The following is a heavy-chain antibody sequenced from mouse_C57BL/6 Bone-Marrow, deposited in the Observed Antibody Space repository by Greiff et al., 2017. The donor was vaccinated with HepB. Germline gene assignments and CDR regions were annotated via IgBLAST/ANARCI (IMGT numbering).Heavy chain of an antibody. J-gene: IGHJ3*01. CDR3: ARSGSNYEAAWFAY. CDR2: IYPRSGNT. D-gene: IGHD2-5*01. V-gene: IGHV1-81*01. Sequence: VQLQESGAELARPGASVKLSCKASGYTFTSYGISWVKQRTGQGLEWIGEIYPRSGNTYYNEKFKGKATLTADKSSSTAYMELRSLTSEDSAVYFCARSGSNYEAAWFAYWGQGTLVTVSA. CDR1: GYTFTSYG.